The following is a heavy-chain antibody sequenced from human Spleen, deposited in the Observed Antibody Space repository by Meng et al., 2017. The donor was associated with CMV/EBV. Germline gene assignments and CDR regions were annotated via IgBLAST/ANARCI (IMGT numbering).Heavy chain of an antibody. Sequence: GESLKISCAASGFTFSSYSMNWVRQAPGKGLECVSSISSSSSYIYYADSVKGRFTISRDNAKNSLYLQMNSLRAEDTAVYYCARDPGGMDVWGQGTTVTVSS. V-gene: IGHV3-21*01. J-gene: IGHJ6*02. CDR3: ARDPGGMDV. CDR2: ISSSSSYI. D-gene: IGHD7-27*01. CDR1: GFTFSSYS.